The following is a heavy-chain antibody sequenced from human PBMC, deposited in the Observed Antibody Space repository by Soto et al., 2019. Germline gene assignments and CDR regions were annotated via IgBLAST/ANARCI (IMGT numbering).Heavy chain of an antibody. CDR2: ISSSSSYI. D-gene: IGHD2-2*02. Sequence: PGGSLRLSCAASGFTFGSYSMNWVRQAPGKGLEWVSSISSSSSYIYYADSVKGRFTISRDNAKNSLYLQMNSLRAEDTAVYYCARDGYCSSTSCYTHFDYWRQGTLVTVSS. CDR1: GFTFGSYS. CDR3: ARDGYCSSTSCYTHFDY. J-gene: IGHJ4*02. V-gene: IGHV3-21*01.